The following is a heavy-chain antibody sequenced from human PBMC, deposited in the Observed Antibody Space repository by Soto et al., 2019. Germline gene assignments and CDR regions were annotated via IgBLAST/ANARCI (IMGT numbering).Heavy chain of an antibody. Sequence: EVQLVESGGGLVKPWGSLRLSCAASGFTFSSYSMNWVRQAPGKGLEWVSSISSSSSYIYYADSVKGRFTISRDNAKNSLYLQMNSLRAEDTAVYYCARRTEWELLPDWFDPWGQGTLVTVSS. D-gene: IGHD1-26*01. CDR1: GFTFSSYS. CDR3: ARRTEWELLPDWFDP. CDR2: ISSSSSYI. V-gene: IGHV3-21*01. J-gene: IGHJ5*02.